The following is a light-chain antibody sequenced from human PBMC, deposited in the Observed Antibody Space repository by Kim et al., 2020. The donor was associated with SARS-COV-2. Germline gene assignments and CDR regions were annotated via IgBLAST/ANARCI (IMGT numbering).Light chain of an antibody. CDR1: QSVSSN. CDR2: SAS. J-gene: IGKJ2*01. Sequence: SASHGERASLSCRASQSVSSNLAWYQQKPGQTPRLLIYSASTRATGIPARFSGSGSGTEFTLSIYSLQSEDFAVYYCQQYNNWPLTFGQGTKLEI. V-gene: IGKV3-15*01. CDR3: QQYNNWPLT.